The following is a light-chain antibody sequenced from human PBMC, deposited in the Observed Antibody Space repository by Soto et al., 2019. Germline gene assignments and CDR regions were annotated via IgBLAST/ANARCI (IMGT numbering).Light chain of an antibody. CDR2: EVS. J-gene: IGLJ2*01. CDR1: SSDVGGCNY. CDR3: SSYAGSIKVL. Sequence: QSALTQPPSASGSPGQSVTISCTGTSSDVGGCNYVSWYQQHPGKAPKLLIYEVSKRPSGVPDRFSGSKSGNSASLTVSGLQAEDEADYYCSSYAGSIKVLFGGVTKLTVL. V-gene: IGLV2-8*01.